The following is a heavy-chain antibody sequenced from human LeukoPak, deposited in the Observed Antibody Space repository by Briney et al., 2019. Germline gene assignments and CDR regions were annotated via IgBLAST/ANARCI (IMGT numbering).Heavy chain of an antibody. CDR2: IVVGSGNT. Sequence: ASVKVSCKASGFTFTSSAMQWVRQARGQRLEWIGWIVVGSGNTNYAQKFRERVTITRDMSTSTAYMELSSLRSEDTAVYYCAAGMSWLQLDYWGQGTLVTVSS. J-gene: IGHJ4*02. CDR1: GFTFTSSA. V-gene: IGHV1-58*02. CDR3: AAGMSWLQLDY. D-gene: IGHD5-24*01.